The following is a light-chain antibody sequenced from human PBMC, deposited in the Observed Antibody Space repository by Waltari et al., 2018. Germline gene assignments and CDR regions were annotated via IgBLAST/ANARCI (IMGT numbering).Light chain of an antibody. CDR1: QSLSSSY. V-gene: IGKV3-20*01. CDR3: QQFGSSPRGT. CDR2: GSS. Sequence: IVLTQSPGTLSLSPGDTGTLSCRASQSLSSSYLAWYQQRPGQAPRLIIYGSSNRATGIPDRFSGSGSGTHFTLIISGLEPEDSAVYYCQQFGSSPRGTFGQGTKLEIK. J-gene: IGKJ2*01.